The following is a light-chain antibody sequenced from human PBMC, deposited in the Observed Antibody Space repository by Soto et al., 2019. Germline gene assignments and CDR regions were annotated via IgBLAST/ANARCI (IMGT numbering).Light chain of an antibody. CDR3: SSYAGINNLGV. CDR2: EVN. J-gene: IGLJ1*01. Sequence: QSALTQPPSASGSPGQSVTISCTGTSSDVGGYKYVSWYQQHPGKAPKLMIFEVNKRPSGVPDRVFGSKSGNTASLTVSGLQAEDEDDYYCSSYAGINNLGVFGTGTKVTVL. V-gene: IGLV2-8*01. CDR1: SSDVGGYKY.